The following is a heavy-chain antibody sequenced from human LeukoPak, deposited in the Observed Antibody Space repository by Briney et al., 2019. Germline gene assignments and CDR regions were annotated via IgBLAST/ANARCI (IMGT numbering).Heavy chain of an antibody. J-gene: IGHJ4*02. D-gene: IGHD3-10*01. Sequence: PGGSLRLSYAAPGFMFHDYAIHWVRQAPGKGLEWVSTINSGGSTYYADSVKGRFTISRDNSKNTLYLQMNSLRVEDTAVYYCAISGLGFGEFRGLDYWGQGTLVTVSS. CDR2: INSGGST. CDR1: GFMFHDYA. V-gene: IGHV3-23*01. CDR3: AISGLGFGEFRGLDY.